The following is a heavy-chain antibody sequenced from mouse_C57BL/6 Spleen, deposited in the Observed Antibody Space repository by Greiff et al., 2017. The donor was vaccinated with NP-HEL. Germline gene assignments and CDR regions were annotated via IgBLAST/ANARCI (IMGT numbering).Heavy chain of an antibody. V-gene: IGHV7-3*01. J-gene: IGHJ2*01. CDR3: ASYYQYYFDY. Sequence: EVLLVESGGGLVQPGGSLSLSCAASGFTFTDYYMSWVRQPPGQALEWFGFIRNKANGHTTEYSVSVKGRFTISRDKSQSILYLQMKALRAEDNATYNSASYYQYYFDYWGQGTTLTVSS. CDR2: IRNKANGHTT. CDR1: GFTFTDYY.